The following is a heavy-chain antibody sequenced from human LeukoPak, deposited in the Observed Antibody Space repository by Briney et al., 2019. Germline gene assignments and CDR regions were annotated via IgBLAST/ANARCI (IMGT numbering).Heavy chain of an antibody. CDR1: GGSISSYY. V-gene: IGHV4-4*07. J-gene: IGHJ6*02. D-gene: IGHD3-10*01. CDR3: ARAQITIVRGRSTNYGMDV. CDR2: IYTSGST. Sequence: SETLSLTCTVSGGSISSYYWSWIRQPAGKGLEWIGRIYTSGSTNYNPSLKSRVTMSVDTSKNQFSLKLSSVTAADTAVYYCARAQITIVRGRSTNYGMDVWGQGTTVTVSS.